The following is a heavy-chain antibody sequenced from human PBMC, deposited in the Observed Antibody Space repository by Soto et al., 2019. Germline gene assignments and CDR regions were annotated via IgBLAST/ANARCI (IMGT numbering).Heavy chain of an antibody. Sequence: EVQLVESGGGLVQPGGSLRLSCAASGFTFSSYDMHWVRQATVKGLEWVSAIGTAGDTYYPGSVKGRFTISRENDKNSLYLQRNSLRGGDTAVYYCARGSTIVRGVILDAFDIWGQGTMVTVSS. CDR1: GFTFSSYD. CDR2: IGTAGDT. V-gene: IGHV3-13*04. CDR3: ARGSTIVRGVILDAFDI. D-gene: IGHD3-10*01. J-gene: IGHJ3*02.